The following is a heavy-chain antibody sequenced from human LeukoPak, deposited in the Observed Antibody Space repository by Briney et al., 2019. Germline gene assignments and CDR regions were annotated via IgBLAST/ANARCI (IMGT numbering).Heavy chain of an antibody. CDR3: AKDGAWLRFDD. J-gene: IGHJ4*02. CDR2: ISGSGGST. CDR1: GFTFSSYG. D-gene: IGHD5-12*01. Sequence: PGGSLRLSCAASGFTFSSYGMSWVRQAPGKGLEWASAISGSGGSTYYADSVKGRFTISRDDPKNTLYLQMENLRAEDTAVYYCAKDGAWLRFDDWGQGILVTVSS. V-gene: IGHV3-23*01.